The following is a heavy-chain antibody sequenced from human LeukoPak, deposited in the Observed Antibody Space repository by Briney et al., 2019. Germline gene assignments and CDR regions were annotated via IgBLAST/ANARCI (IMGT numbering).Heavy chain of an antibody. D-gene: IGHD6-13*01. J-gene: IGHJ4*02. CDR1: GDSISSGGYL. CDR2: FCCSGCT. CDR3: ARVYSSGWYYKPFDY. Sequence: SEPLSLTCTLSGDSISSGGYLCRRLRQHPGEGVEWIGYFCCSGCTYYTAYLKSPVSISEDTSKNQFSLNLSSVTAADTAVYYCARVYSSGWYYKPFDYWGQGTLVTVSS. V-gene: IGHV4-31*01.